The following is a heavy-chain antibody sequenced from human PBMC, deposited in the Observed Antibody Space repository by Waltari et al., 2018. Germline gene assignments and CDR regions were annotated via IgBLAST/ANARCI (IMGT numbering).Heavy chain of an antibody. D-gene: IGHD2-21*01. CDR1: GFTFSSYW. CDR2: INSDGSST. J-gene: IGHJ4*02. V-gene: IGHV3-74*01. CDR3: ARADDYAGKILWY. Sequence: VQLVESGGGLVQPGGSLRLSCEASGFTFSSYWMHWVRQAPGKGLGWVSRINSDGSSTSYADSVKGRFTISRDNAKNTLYLQMNSLRAEDTAVYYCARADDYAGKILWYWGQGTLVTVSS.